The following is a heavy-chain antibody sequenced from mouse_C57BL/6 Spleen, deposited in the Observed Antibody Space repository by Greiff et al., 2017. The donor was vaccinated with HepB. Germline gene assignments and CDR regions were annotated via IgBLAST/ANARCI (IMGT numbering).Heavy chain of an antibody. J-gene: IGHJ2*01. CDR3: AGYDYDGYYFDY. D-gene: IGHD2-4*01. V-gene: IGHV1-78*01. CDR1: GYTFTDHT. Sequence: QVQLQQSDAELVKPGASVKISCKVSGYTFTDHTIHWMKQRPEQGLEWIGYIYPRDGSNKYNEKFKGKATLTADKSSSTAYMQLNSLTSEDSAVYFCAGYDYDGYYFDYWGQGTTLTVSS. CDR2: IYPRDGSN.